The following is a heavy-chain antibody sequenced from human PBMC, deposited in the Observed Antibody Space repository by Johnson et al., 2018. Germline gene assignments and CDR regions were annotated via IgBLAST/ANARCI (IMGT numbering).Heavy chain of an antibody. Sequence: VQLVQSGGGLVKPGGSXRLSCAASGFTFSSYSMNWVRQAPGKGLEWVPSISSSSRYIYYADSVKGRFTISRDNAKNSLYLQMNSQRAEDTAVYYCARSQAVQHWGQGTLVTVSS. CDR2: ISSSSRYI. J-gene: IGHJ1*01. CDR3: ARSQAVQH. CDR1: GFTFSSYS. V-gene: IGHV3-21*01.